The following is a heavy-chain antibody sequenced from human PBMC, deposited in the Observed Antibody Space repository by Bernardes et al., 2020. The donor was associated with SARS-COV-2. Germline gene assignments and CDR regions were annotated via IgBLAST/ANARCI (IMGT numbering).Heavy chain of an antibody. CDR3: ERDSSVSSRGYFDY. J-gene: IGHJ4*02. CDR2: IYHSGAT. Sequence: SETLSLTCTVSGGSISSNNWWSWVRQSPGKGLEWIGEIYHSGATYYNPSLGSLITISVDMSKNLLSLTLTSVTAADTAVYYCERDSSVSSRGYFDYWGRGILATVSS. D-gene: IGHD2-2*01. CDR1: GGSISSNNW. V-gene: IGHV4-4*02.